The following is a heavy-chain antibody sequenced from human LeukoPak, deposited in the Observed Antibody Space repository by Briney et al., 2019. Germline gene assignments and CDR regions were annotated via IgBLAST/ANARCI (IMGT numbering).Heavy chain of an antibody. D-gene: IGHD2-21*02. V-gene: IGHV3-74*01. CDR2: INPDGTST. Sequence: GGSLRLSCAASGFTFSSYWMHWVRQAPGKGLVWVSRINPDGTSTSYADSVKGRFTISRDNAKNTVDLQMNSLRGEDTAVYYCARDAGDCGGDCPRWFDPWGRGTLVTVSS. CDR3: ARDAGDCGGDCPRWFDP. CDR1: GFTFSSYW. J-gene: IGHJ5*02.